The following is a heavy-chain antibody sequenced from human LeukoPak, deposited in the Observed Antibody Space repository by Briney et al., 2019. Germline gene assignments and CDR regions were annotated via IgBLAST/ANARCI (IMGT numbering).Heavy chain of an antibody. Sequence: GGSLRLSCAASGFTFSSCAMTWVRQAPGKGLEWVSTISGSGGSTFYADSVKGRFTLSRDNAKNSVYLQMNSLRAEDTAVYYCARALGRIDSYWGQGTLVTVSS. CDR2: ISGSGGST. V-gene: IGHV3-23*01. D-gene: IGHD3-16*02. CDR3: ARALGRIDSY. J-gene: IGHJ4*02. CDR1: GFTFSSCA.